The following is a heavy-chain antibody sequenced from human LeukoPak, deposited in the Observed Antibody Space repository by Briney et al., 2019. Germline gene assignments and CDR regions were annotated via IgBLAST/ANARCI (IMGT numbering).Heavy chain of an antibody. CDR1: GFTFSSYG. D-gene: IGHD6-13*01. V-gene: IGHV3-30*18. Sequence: PGGSLSLSCAASGFTFSSYGMHWVRQAPGKGLEWVAVISYDGSNKYYADSVKGRFTISRDNSKNTLYLQMNSLRAEDTAVYYCAKSLAAAGTTRFDYWGQGTLVTVSS. CDR2: ISYDGSNK. CDR3: AKSLAAAGTTRFDY. J-gene: IGHJ4*02.